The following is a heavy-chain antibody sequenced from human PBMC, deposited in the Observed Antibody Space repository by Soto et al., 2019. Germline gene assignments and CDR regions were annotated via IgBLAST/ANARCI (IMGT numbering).Heavy chain of an antibody. D-gene: IGHD5-18*01. Sequence: EVQLVESGGGLVQPGRSLRLSCAASGFTFDDYAMHWVRQAPGKGLEWVSGISWNSGTIGYADSVKGRFTISRDNAKNSLYLQMNSLRAEDTALYYCAKDYERQLATYGMDVWGQGTTVTVSS. CDR3: AKDYERQLATYGMDV. J-gene: IGHJ6*02. V-gene: IGHV3-9*01. CDR2: ISWNSGTI. CDR1: GFTFDDYA.